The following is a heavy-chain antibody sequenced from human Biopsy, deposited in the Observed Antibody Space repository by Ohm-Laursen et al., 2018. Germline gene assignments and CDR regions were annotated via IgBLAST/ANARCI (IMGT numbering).Heavy chain of an antibody. CDR3: ARVGVGAPSIDYFDS. CDR2: IYYSGST. V-gene: IGHV4-59*01. D-gene: IGHD1-26*01. CDR1: GGSIGSFF. Sequence: GTLSLTCTVSGGSIGSFFWSWIRQPPGKGLEWIGYIYYSGSTNYNPSLKSRVTISVDRSKNHSSLELSSVTAADTAVYYCARVGVGAPSIDYFDSWGQGALVTVSS. J-gene: IGHJ4*02.